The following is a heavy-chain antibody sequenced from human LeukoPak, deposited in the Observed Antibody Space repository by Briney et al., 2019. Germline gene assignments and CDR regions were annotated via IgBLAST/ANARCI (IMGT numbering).Heavy chain of an antibody. Sequence: SGGSLRLSCAASGFTFDDYAMHWVRQAPGKGLEWVSGISWNSGSIGYADPVKGRFTISRDNAKNSLYLQMNSLRAEDTALYYCAKTSGSIAVAGMFDYWGQGTLVTVSS. CDR1: GFTFDDYA. CDR2: ISWNSGSI. D-gene: IGHD6-19*01. CDR3: AKTSGSIAVAGMFDY. J-gene: IGHJ4*02. V-gene: IGHV3-9*01.